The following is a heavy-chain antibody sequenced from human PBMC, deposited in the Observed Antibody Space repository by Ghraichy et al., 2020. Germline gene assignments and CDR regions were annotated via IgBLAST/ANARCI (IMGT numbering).Heavy chain of an antibody. Sequence: SCAASGFTFSSYSMNWVRQAPGKGLEWVSSISSSSSYIYYADSVKGRFTISRDNAKNSLYLQMNSLRAEDTAVYYCARPQAKTYYYYGMDVWGQGTTVTVSS. CDR3: ARPQAKTYYYYGMDV. V-gene: IGHV3-21*01. CDR1: GFTFSSYS. J-gene: IGHJ6*02. CDR2: ISSSSSYI.